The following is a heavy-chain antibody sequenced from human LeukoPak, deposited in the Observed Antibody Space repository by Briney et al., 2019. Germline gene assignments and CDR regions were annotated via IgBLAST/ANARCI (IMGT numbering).Heavy chain of an antibody. V-gene: IGHV3-23*01. CDR2: ISGSGGST. CDR3: ARDIDSSSWYSRDKGDPYYFDY. D-gene: IGHD6-13*01. Sequence: PGGSLRLSCAASGFTFSSYAMSWVRQAPGKGLEWVSAISGSGGSTYYADSVKGRFTISRDNAKNSLYLQMNSLRAEDTAVYYCARDIDSSSWYSRDKGDPYYFDYWGQGTLVTVSS. J-gene: IGHJ4*02. CDR1: GFTFSSYA.